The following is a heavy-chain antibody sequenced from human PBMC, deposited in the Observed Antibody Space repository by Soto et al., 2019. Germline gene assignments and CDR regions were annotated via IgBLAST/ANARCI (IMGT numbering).Heavy chain of an antibody. CDR1: PGSKTSYD. V-gene: IGHV4-59*01. Sequence: PSQTQSLPCTLSPGSKTSYDWSWIRPSPENGLGWIGYFYHSGNTKDNPSLKSRVTISVDTSKNQLSLSRRSVTAADTAVYFCARISSVDPYGYVNGGLDVWGQGTTVTVSS. D-gene: IGHD5-18*01. J-gene: IGHJ6*02. CDR2: FYHSGNT. CDR3: ARISSVDPYGYVNGGLDV.